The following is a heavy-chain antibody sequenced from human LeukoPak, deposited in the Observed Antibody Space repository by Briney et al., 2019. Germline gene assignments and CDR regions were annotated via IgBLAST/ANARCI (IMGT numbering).Heavy chain of an antibody. CDR1: GGSISSSSYY. J-gene: IGHJ3*02. CDR3: ARLGYCSSTSCYRAAFDI. V-gene: IGHV4-39*01. D-gene: IGHD2-2*02. CDR2: IYYSGST. Sequence: SETLSLTCTVSGGSISSSSYYWGWIRQPPGKGLEWIGSIYYSGSTYYNPSLKSRVTISVHTSKNQFSLKLSSVTAADTAVYYCARLGYCSSTSCYRAAFDIWGQGTMVTVSS.